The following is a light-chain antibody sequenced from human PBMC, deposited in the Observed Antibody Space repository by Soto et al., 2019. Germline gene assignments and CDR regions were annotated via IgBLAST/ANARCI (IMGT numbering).Light chain of an antibody. CDR3: QQYGSSPFT. V-gene: IGKV3-20*01. CDR1: QSVSNNY. Sequence: EIVLTQSPGTLSLSPGERATLSCRASQSVSNNYLAWYQQKPGQAPRLLIYGASSRATGIPDRFSGSGSATDFTLTISRLEPEDFAVYYCQQYGSSPFTFGPGTKVDIK. J-gene: IGKJ3*01. CDR2: GAS.